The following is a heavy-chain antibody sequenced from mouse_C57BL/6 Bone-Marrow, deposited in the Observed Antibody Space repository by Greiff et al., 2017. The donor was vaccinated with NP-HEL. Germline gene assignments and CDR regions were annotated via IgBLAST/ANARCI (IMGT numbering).Heavy chain of an antibody. J-gene: IGHJ2*01. CDR2: ISSGGSYT. V-gene: IGHV5-6*01. CDR1: GFTFSSYG. Sequence: EVQLVESGGDLVKPGGSLKLSCAASGFTFSSYGMSWVRQTPDKRLEWVATISSGGSYTYSPDSVKGRFTISSDNANNTLYLQMSSLKSEDTAMYYCARGYYYGSSYGDYWGQGTTLTVSS. CDR3: ARGYYYGSSYGDY. D-gene: IGHD1-1*01.